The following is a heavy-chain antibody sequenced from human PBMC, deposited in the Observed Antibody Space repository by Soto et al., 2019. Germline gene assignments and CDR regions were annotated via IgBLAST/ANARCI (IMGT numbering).Heavy chain of an antibody. CDR1: EFNFKNYA. CDR3: ENAAHPATVTLYYFDY. Sequence: QVQLVESGGGVVQPGRSLRLSCAASEFNFKNYAMHWVRQAPGKGLEWMTLISEDGSKKYFAKSVKGRFTVSRDNSKNTVYQQMNSLTTEDTAVYFCENAAHPATVTLYYFDYWGKGTLVTVSS. V-gene: IGHV3-30*18. D-gene: IGHD4-17*01. CDR2: ISEDGSKK. J-gene: IGHJ4*02.